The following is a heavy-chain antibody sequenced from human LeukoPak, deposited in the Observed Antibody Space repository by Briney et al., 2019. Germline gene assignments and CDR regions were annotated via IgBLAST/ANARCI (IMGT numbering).Heavy chain of an antibody. CDR3: ARVRGNDYSKVGWINYFDH. V-gene: IGHV1-69*13. D-gene: IGHD4-11*01. CDR1: GGTFSSYA. CDR2: IIPIFGTA. Sequence: SVKVSCKASGGTFSSYAISWVRQAPGQGLEWMGGIIPIFGTANYAQKFQGRVTITADESTSTAYMELSSLRSEDTAVYLCARVRGNDYSKVGWINYFDHWGQGTLVTVSS. J-gene: IGHJ4*02.